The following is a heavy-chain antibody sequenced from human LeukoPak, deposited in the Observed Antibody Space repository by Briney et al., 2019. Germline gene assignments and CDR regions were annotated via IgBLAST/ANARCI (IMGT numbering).Heavy chain of an antibody. CDR3: ARGSGYYSFDC. V-gene: IGHV1-2*02. D-gene: IGHD3-3*01. J-gene: IGHJ4*02. CDR1: GYTFTAYY. CDR2: INPNSGDT. Sequence: ASVKVSRKASGYTFTAYYMHWVRQAPGQGLEWMGWINPNSGDTNYAQNFQGRVTMTRDTSISTAYMELSRLRSDDTAMYYCARGSGYYSFDCWGQGTLVTVSS.